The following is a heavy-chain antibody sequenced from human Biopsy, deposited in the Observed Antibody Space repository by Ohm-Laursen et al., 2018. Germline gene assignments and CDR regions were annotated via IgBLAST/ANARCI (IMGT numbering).Heavy chain of an antibody. CDR1: GGSFSGYY. V-gene: IGHV4-34*01. J-gene: IGHJ4*02. D-gene: IGHD6-19*01. CDR2: INHSGST. CDR3: ARGRLGAVARFDY. Sequence: TLSLTCAVYGGSFSGYYWSWIRQPPGKGLEWIGEINHSGSTNYNPSLKSLVTISEDTSKNQFPLKLNSVTAADTAVYYCARGRLGAVARFDYWGQGTPVTVSS.